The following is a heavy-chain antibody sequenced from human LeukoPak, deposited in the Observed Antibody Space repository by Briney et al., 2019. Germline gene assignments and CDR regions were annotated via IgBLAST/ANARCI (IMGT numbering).Heavy chain of an antibody. CDR2: ISSSSSYI. D-gene: IGHD3-22*01. J-gene: IGHJ4*02. V-gene: IGHV3-11*06. Sequence: PGGSLRLPCAASGFTFSDYYMSWIRQAPGKGLEWVSSISSSSSYIYYADSVKGRFTISRDNAKNSLYLQMNSLRAEDTAVYYCARDPRYYYDSSDYYLPDYWGQGTLVTVSS. CDR3: ARDPRYYYDSSDYYLPDY. CDR1: GFTFSDYY.